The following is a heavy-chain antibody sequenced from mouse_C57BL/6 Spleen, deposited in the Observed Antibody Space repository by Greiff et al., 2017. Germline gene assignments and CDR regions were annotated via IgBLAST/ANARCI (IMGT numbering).Heavy chain of an antibody. D-gene: IGHD1-1*01. CDR3: AIYYGSSSFAY. J-gene: IGHJ3*01. CDR2: IYPGDGDT. CDR1: GYAFSSYW. Sequence: QVQLKQSGAELVKPGASVKISCKASGYAFSSYWMNWVKQRPGTGLEGIGQIYPGDGDTTYNGKFKGKATLTADKSSSTAYMQLSSLTSEDSAVYFCAIYYGSSSFAYWGQGTLVTVSA. V-gene: IGHV1-80*01.